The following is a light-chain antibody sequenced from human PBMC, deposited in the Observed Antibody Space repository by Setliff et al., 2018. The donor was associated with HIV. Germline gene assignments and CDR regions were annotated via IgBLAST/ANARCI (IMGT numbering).Light chain of an antibody. Sequence: QSVLTQPASVSGSPGQSITISCTGTSSDVGGCNYVSWYQQHPGKPPKLMIYEVSNRPSGISNRFSGSKSGNTASLTISGLQAEDEADYYCSSYTIRNTLLFGTGTKVTVL. CDR3: SSYTIRNTLL. J-gene: IGLJ1*01. CDR1: SSDVGGCNY. CDR2: EVS. V-gene: IGLV2-14*01.